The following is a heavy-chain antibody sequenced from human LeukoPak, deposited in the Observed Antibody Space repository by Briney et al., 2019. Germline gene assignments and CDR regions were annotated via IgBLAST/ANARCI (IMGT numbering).Heavy chain of an antibody. Sequence: GASVKVSCKACGYTFTSYGISWVRQAPGQGLEWMGWISAYNGNTNYAQKLQGRVTMTTDTSTSTAYMELRSLRSDDPAVYYCALRYCSGGRCYLAMDVWGQGTTVTVSS. V-gene: IGHV1-18*01. CDR3: ALRYCSGGRCYLAMDV. CDR2: ISAYNGNT. D-gene: IGHD2-15*01. CDR1: GYTFTSYG. J-gene: IGHJ6*02.